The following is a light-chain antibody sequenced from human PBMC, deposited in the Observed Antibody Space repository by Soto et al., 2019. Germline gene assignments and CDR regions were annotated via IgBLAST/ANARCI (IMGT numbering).Light chain of an antibody. V-gene: IGKV1-39*01. J-gene: IGKJ2*01. CDR1: QNILTY. Sequence: DIQMTQSPSSLSASVGDRVTITCRSSQNILTYLNWYQQRAGEAPRFLIYAASNLQDGVQSRFSGSESGTEFTLTISSLQPEDFATYYCQQSYSVPLTFGQGTKLE. CDR2: AAS. CDR3: QQSYSVPLT.